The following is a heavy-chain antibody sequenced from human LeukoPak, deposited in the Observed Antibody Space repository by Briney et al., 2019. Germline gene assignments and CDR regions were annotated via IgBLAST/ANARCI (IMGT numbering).Heavy chain of an antibody. CDR1: GYTFTSYD. Sequence: ASVKVSCKASGYTFTSYDINWVRQATGQGLEWMGWMNPNSGNTGYAQKFQGRATMTRNTSISTAYMELSSLRSEDTAVYYCARGSYFCTSCSQNWFDPWGQGTLVTVSS. V-gene: IGHV1-8*01. CDR2: MNPNSGNT. CDR3: ARGSYFCTSCSQNWFDP. D-gene: IGHD2-2*01. J-gene: IGHJ5*02.